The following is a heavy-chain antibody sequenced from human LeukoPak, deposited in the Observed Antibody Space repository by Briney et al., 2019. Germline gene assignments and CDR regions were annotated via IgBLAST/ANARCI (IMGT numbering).Heavy chain of an antibody. CDR2: IRSKAYGGTT. J-gene: IGHJ6*03. Sequence: GGSLRLSCTASGFTLGDYAMSWFRQAPGKGLEWVGFIRSKAYGGTTEYAASVKGRFTISRDDSKSIAYLQMNSLKTEDTAVYYCTRGLPDLGDYYYYYMDVWGKGTTVTVSS. D-gene: IGHD3-16*01. V-gene: IGHV3-49*03. CDR1: GFTLGDYA. CDR3: TRGLPDLGDYYYYYMDV.